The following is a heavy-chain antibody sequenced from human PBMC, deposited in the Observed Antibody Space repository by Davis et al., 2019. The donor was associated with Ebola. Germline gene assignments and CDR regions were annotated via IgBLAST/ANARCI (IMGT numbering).Heavy chain of an antibody. V-gene: IGHV3-30*03. D-gene: IGHD3-10*01. Sequence: GGSLRLSCAASGFTFSSYGMHWVRQAPGKGLEWVAVIGSDGINTVYADSVKGRFTISRDNSENTLYLQMNSLTTEDTAIYYCARAGYYFQKTDYHGLRAFDMWGQGTMVTAPS. CDR1: GFTFSSYG. J-gene: IGHJ3*02. CDR2: IGSDGINT. CDR3: ARAGYYFQKTDYHGLRAFDM.